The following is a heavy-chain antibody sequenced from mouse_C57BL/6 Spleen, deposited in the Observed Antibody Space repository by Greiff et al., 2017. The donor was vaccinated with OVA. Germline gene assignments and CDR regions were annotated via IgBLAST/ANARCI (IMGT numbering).Heavy chain of an antibody. CDR1: GYTFTSYW. V-gene: IGHV1-74*01. D-gene: IGHD2-5*01. Sequence: VQLQQPGAELVKPGASVKVSCKASGYTFTSYWMHWVKQRPGQGLEWIGRIHPSDSDTNYNQKFKGKATLTVDKSSSTAYMPLSSLTSEDSAVYYCAMEGYYSNYFYYAMDYWGQGTSVTVSS. CDR3: AMEGYYSNYFYYAMDY. CDR2: IHPSDSDT. J-gene: IGHJ4*01.